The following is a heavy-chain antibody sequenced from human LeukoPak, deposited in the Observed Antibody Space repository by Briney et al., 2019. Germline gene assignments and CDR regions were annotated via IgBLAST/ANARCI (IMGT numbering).Heavy chain of an antibody. CDR3: ATDGAGFDT. CDR1: GFTFNDYY. Sequence: PGGPLRLSCAASGFTFNDYYMSWIREAPGKGLEWLSYINIGGTNTHYADSVKGRFTISRANAKKSLYLEMNNLRAEDTAVYYCATDGAGFDTWGQGVLVTVSS. J-gene: IGHJ5*02. V-gene: IGHV3-11*01. CDR2: INIGGTNT.